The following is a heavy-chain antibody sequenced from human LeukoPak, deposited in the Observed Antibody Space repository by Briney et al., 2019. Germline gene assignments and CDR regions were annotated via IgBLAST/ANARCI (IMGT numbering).Heavy chain of an antibody. V-gene: IGHV3-21*01. D-gene: IGHD2-21*02. CDR2: ISSSSSYI. CDR3: AREAYCGGDCYPYNWFDP. CDR1: GFTFSSYS. Sequence: PGGSLRLSCAASGFTFSSYSMNWVRQAPGKGLEWVSSISSSSSYIYYADSVKGRFTISRDNAKNSLCLQMNSLRAEDTAVYYCAREAYCGGDCYPYNWFDPWGQGTLVTVSS. J-gene: IGHJ5*02.